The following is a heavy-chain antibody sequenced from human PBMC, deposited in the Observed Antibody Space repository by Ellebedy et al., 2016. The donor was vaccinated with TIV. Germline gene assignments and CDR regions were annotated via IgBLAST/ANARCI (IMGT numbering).Heavy chain of an antibody. Sequence: GESLKISCAASGFTFSTYNMNWVRQAPGKGLEWVSYISSSSNTYYAESVKGRFTISRDNAKNSLSLQMNSLRDEDTAVYYCARESAEDAFDIWGQGTMVTVSS. CDR2: ISSSSNT. CDR1: GFTFSTYN. D-gene: IGHD1-14*01. J-gene: IGHJ3*02. V-gene: IGHV3-48*02. CDR3: ARESAEDAFDI.